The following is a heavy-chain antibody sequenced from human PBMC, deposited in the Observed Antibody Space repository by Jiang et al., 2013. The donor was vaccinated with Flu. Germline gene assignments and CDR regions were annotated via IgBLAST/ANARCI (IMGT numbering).Heavy chain of an antibody. D-gene: IGHD2-15*01. CDR2: TYYRSKWYN. Sequence: SVSSNSAAWNWIRQSPSRGLEWLGRTYYRSKWYNDYAVSVKSRITINPDTSKNQFSLQLNSVTPEDTAVYYCARGRVVVAARYYYYYGMDVWGQGTTVTVSS. CDR3: ARGRVVVAARYYYYYGMDV. J-gene: IGHJ6*02. V-gene: IGHV6-1*01. CDR1: SVSSNSAA.